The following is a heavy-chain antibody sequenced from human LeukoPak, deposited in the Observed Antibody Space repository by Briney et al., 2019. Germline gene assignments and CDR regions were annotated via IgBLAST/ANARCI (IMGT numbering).Heavy chain of an antibody. CDR2: ISGSGGST. Sequence: GSLRLSCAASGFIFSTSTMNWVRQAPGKGLEWVSAISGSGGSTYYADSVKGRFTISRDNSKNTLYLQMNSLRAEDTAVYYCAKSSDYYDDGGVDYWGQGTLVTVSS. CDR3: AKSSDYYDDGGVDY. D-gene: IGHD3-22*01. CDR1: GFIFSTST. J-gene: IGHJ4*02. V-gene: IGHV3-23*01.